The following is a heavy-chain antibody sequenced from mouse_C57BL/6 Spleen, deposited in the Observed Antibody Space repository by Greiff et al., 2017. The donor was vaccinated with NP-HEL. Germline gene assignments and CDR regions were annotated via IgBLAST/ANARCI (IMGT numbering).Heavy chain of an antibody. J-gene: IGHJ3*01. D-gene: IGHD2-4*01. V-gene: IGHV5-17*01. CDR2: ISSGSSTI. CDR3: ARPGDYDRRFAY. CDR1: GFTFSDYG. Sequence: EVQRVESGGGLVKPGGSLKLSCAASGFTFSDYGMHWVRQAPEKGLEWVAYISSGSSTIYYADTVKGRFTISRDNAKNTLFLQMTSLRSEDTAMYYCARPGDYDRRFAYWGQGTLVTVSA.